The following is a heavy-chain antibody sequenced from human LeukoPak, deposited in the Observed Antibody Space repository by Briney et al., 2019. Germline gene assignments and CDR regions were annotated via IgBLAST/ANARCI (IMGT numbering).Heavy chain of an antibody. CDR1: GGSITSYY. J-gene: IGHJ4*02. Sequence: SETLSLTCTVSGGSITSYYWSWIRQPAGKGLEWIGRIDTSGNTNYKPSLKSRVTMSVDTSKNQFSLKLSSLTAADTAVYYCASNSFDYYGSGSYSVDYWGQGTLVTVSS. CDR3: ASNSFDYYGSGSYSVDY. CDR2: IDTSGNT. D-gene: IGHD3-10*01. V-gene: IGHV4-4*07.